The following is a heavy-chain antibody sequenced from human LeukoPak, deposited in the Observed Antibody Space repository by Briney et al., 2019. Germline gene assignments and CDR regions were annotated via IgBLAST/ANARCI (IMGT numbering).Heavy chain of an antibody. V-gene: IGHV3-11*04. Sequence: GGSLRLSCAASGFTFSDYYMSWIRQAPGKGLEWVSYISSSGSTIYYADSVKGRFTISRDNAKNSLYLQMNSLRAEDTAVYYCARDHCSGGSCYGVLGYYFDYWGQGTLVTVSS. CDR1: GFTFSDYY. CDR2: ISSSGSTI. D-gene: IGHD2-15*01. J-gene: IGHJ4*02. CDR3: ARDHCSGGSCYGVLGYYFDY.